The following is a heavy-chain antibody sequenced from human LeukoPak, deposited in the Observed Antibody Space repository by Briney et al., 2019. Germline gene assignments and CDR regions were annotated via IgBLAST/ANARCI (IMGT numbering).Heavy chain of an antibody. J-gene: IGHJ4*02. D-gene: IGHD2-2*02. Sequence: SVKVSCKASGGTFSSYAISWVRQAPGQGLEWMGGIIPIFGTTSYAQKFQGRITIITDASTSTVYMELSSLRSEDTAVYYCARWAGFCTTNNCYNPFDYWGQGTLVTVSS. CDR3: ARWAGFCTTNNCYNPFDY. V-gene: IGHV1-69*05. CDR1: GGTFSSYA. CDR2: IIPIFGTT.